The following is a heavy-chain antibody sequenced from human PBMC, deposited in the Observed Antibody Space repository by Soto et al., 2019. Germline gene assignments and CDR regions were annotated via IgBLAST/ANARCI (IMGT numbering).Heavy chain of an antibody. J-gene: IGHJ5*02. CDR3: ARDIGYCSSTSCYNSGPVNWFDP. CDR2: IYYSGST. Sequence: SETLSLTCTVSGGSISSGGYYWSWIRQHPGKGLEWIGYIYYSGSTYYNPSLKSRVTIAVDTSKKQFSLKLSSVTAADTAVYYCARDIGYCSSTSCYNSGPVNWFDPWGQGTLVTVSS. CDR1: GGSISSGGYY. V-gene: IGHV4-31*03. D-gene: IGHD2-2*02.